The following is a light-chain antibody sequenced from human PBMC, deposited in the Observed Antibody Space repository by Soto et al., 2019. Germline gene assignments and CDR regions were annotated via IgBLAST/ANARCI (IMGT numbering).Light chain of an antibody. CDR2: AAS. J-gene: IGKJ5*01. CDR1: ETISTF. V-gene: IGKV1-39*01. Sequence: DIQFTQSPSSLSASVGDRVTMTCRASETISTFLNWYLHKPGKATRLLISAASRLQSGVPPRFSGSGSGTEFTLTINSLRPEDFAYYYCQQSYSSSPITFGPGTRLEIK. CDR3: QQSYSSSPIT.